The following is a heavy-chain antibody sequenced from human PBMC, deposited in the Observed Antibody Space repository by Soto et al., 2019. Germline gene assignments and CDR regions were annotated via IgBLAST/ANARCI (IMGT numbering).Heavy chain of an antibody. J-gene: IGHJ5*01. CDR1: GGSIISTFYY. Sequence: SETLSLTCTVSGGSIISTFYYWGWLRQPPGRGLEWIANIHYSGETHYSPPLKSRVAISVDTSKNQFSLTLSAVTAADTAMYYCSTRAYDTNGYYRFDPWGQGTLVTVSS. CDR3: STRAYDTNGYYRFDP. CDR2: IHYSGET. V-gene: IGHV4-39*01. D-gene: IGHD3-22*01.